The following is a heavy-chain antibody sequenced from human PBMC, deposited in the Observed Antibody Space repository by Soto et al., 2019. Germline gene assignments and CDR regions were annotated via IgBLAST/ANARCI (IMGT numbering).Heavy chain of an antibody. CDR1: GFTFSNAW. D-gene: IGHD2-15*01. V-gene: IGHV3-15*01. CDR3: TTAAHDYLLPYYYYYYMDV. CDR2: IKSKTDGGTT. Sequence: EVQLVESGGGLVKPGGSLRLSCAASGFTFSNAWMSWVRQAPGKGLEWVGRIKSKTDGGTTDYAAPVKGRFTISRDDSKNTLYLQMNSLKTEDTAVYYCTTAAHDYLLPYYYYYYMDVWGKGTTVTVSS. J-gene: IGHJ6*03.